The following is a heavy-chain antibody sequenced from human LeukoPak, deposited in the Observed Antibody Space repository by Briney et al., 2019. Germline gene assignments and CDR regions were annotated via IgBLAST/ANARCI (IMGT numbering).Heavy chain of an antibody. V-gene: IGHV5-10-1*01. CDR2: IDPSDSYT. D-gene: IGHD2-15*01. Sequence: GESLKISCKGSGYSFTTYWISWVRQMPGKGLEWMGRIDPSDSYTNYSPSFQGHVTISADKSISTAYLQWNSLKASDTAMYYCARLSMVVAATKIRYYYYGMDVWGQGTTVTVSS. CDR1: GYSFTTYW. J-gene: IGHJ6*02. CDR3: ARLSMVVAATKIRYYYYGMDV.